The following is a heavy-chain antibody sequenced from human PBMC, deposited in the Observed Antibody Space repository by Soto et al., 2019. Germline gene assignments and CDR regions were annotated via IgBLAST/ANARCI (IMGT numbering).Heavy chain of an antibody. J-gene: IGHJ4*02. V-gene: IGHV2-5*02. CDR2: IFWDDDK. Sequence: QITLKESGPTLVKPTQTLTLTCTFSGFSLSTNGVGEGWIRQPPGKALEWLALIFWDDDKKYSPSLMSRLTITKDTSKNQVVLTMTNMDPVDTATYYCAHSAQWLDDFDYWGQGTLVTVSS. D-gene: IGHD6-19*01. CDR3: AHSAQWLDDFDY. CDR1: GFSLSTNGVG.